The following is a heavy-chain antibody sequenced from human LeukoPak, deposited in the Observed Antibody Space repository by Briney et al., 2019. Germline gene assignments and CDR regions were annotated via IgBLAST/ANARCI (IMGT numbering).Heavy chain of an antibody. V-gene: IGHV4-59*01. CDR3: ARDGLLGGYYYYGMDV. CDR2: IYYSGST. CDR1: GGSISSYY. D-gene: IGHD1-26*01. Sequence: SETLSLTCTVSGGSISSYYWSWIRQPPGKGLEWIGYIYYSGSTNYNPSLKSRVTISVDTSKNQFSLKLSSATAADTAVYYCARDGLLGGYYYYGMDVWGKGTTVTVSS. J-gene: IGHJ6*04.